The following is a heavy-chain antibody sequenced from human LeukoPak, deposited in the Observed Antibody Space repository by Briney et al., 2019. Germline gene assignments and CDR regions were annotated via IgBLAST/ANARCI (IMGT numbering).Heavy chain of an antibody. J-gene: IGHJ5*02. Sequence: SETLSLTCTVSGNSFGDYYWSWIRQPAGKGLEWIGRIYTSGSTTYNPSLKSRVTMSVDTSKSQFSLNLMPVTAADTAVYYCTRDTGTTGEVKFDPWGQGTLVTVSS. CDR3: TRDTGTTGEVKFDP. CDR2: IYTSGST. CDR1: GNSFGDYY. D-gene: IGHD4-17*01. V-gene: IGHV4-4*07.